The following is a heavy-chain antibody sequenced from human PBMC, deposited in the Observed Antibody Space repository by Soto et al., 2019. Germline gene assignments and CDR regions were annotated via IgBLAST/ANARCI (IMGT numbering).Heavy chain of an antibody. V-gene: IGHV3-7*01. D-gene: IGHD2-21*02. J-gene: IGHJ4*02. Sequence: GSLRLSCAASGFTFSNYWMNWARQAPGKGLEWVANIDKDGGETNYVNSVKGRFTISRDNAKNSLYLQMNSLGTEDTAVYYCATQHCGGACHLDYCCQGTLVTGSS. CDR3: ATQHCGGACHLDY. CDR1: GFTFSNYW. CDR2: IDKDGGET.